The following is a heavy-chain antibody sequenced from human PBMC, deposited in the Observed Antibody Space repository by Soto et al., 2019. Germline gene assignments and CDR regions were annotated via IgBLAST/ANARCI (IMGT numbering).Heavy chain of an antibody. CDR2: ISTYNGDT. Sequence: ASVKVSCKPSAYTFTRSVSSWVRQAPGQGLEWMGWISTYNGDTNYAQTFQGRVTMTTDTSTSTVHMEVRSLRSDDTAVYYCSREGVAAYYYYGMYVWGQGTPVTVSS. CDR1: AYTFTRSV. D-gene: IGHD5-12*01. J-gene: IGHJ6*02. V-gene: IGHV1-18*01. CDR3: SREGVAAYYYYGMYV.